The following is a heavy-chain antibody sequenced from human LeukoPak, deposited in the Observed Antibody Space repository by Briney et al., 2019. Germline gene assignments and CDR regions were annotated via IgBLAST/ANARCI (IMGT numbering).Heavy chain of an antibody. CDR3: AREFSTVGNFDY. V-gene: IGHV3-21*01. Sequence: AGGSLRLSCATSGFTFIRFSMRWVRQAPGKGLEWVSSIYFTGNHISYADSVKGRFTISRDNANNSVYLQMKGLRAEDTAVYYCAREFSTVGNFDYWGQGTLVTVSS. CDR1: GFTFIRFS. J-gene: IGHJ4*02. CDR2: IYFTGNHI. D-gene: IGHD3-3*02.